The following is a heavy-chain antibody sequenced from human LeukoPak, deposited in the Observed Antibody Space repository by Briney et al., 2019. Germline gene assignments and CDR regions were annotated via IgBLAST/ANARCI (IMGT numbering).Heavy chain of an antibody. V-gene: IGHV3-7*01. CDR3: ARDYSSSSGRYYYGMDV. J-gene: IGHJ6*02. Sequence: GALRLSCAASGFTFSSYWMRWVRQAPGKGLEWVANIKQDGSEKYYVDSVKGRFTISRDNAKNSLYLQMNSLRAEDTAVYYCARDYSSSSGRYYYGMDVWGQGTTVTVSS. D-gene: IGHD6-13*01. CDR2: IKQDGSEK. CDR1: GFTFSSYW.